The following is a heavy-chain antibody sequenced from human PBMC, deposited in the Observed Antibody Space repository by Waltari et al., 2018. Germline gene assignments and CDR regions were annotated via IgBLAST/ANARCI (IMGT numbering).Heavy chain of an antibody. V-gene: IGHV4-59*08. D-gene: IGHD2-15*01. CDR1: GLSFRIHY. J-gene: IGHJ3*02. Sequence: QVQLQESSPGLVNTSDILSLTCTVSGLSFRIHYWSWIRQSPGKGLEWIGYSYYTGSTNYNPSLKSRVSISVDTSKNQFSLKLTSVTAADTAVYYCASDTVLGGFDIWGQGTMVTVSS. CDR3: ASDTVLGGFDI. CDR2: SYYTGST.